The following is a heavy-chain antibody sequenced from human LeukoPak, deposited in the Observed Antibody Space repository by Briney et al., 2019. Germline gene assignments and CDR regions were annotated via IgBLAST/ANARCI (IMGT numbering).Heavy chain of an antibody. CDR2: ISYDGSNK. D-gene: IGHD6-13*01. CDR3: ARFIAAPYYFDY. CDR1: GFTFSSYG. V-gene: IGHV3-30*03. Sequence: GGSLRLSCAASGFTFSSYGMHWVRQAPGKGLEWVAVISYDGSNKHYADSVKGRFTISRDNSKNTLYLQMNSLRAEDTAVYYCARFIAAPYYFDYWGRGTLVTVSS. J-gene: IGHJ4*02.